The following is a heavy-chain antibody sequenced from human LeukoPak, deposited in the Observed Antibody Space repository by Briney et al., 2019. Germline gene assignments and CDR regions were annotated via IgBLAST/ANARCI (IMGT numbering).Heavy chain of an antibody. Sequence: GGSLRLSCAASGFSVSSNFMSWVRQAPGKGLEWVSVIYSGGSTYNADSVKGRFTISRDSSKNTLYLQMNNLRGDDTAVYYCTKSRIKYNSGLEWGQGTLVTVSS. J-gene: IGHJ4*02. CDR2: IYSGGST. CDR1: GFSVSSNF. D-gene: IGHD3-22*01. CDR3: TKSRIKYNSGLE. V-gene: IGHV3-66*01.